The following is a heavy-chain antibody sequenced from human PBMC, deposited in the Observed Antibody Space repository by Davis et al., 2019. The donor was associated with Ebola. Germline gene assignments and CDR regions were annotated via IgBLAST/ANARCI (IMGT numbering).Heavy chain of an antibody. CDR3: AREHGVLRGAFDI. V-gene: IGHV1-3*01. CDR1: GYTFNSYA. D-gene: IGHD2-15*01. Sequence: AASVKVSCKASGYTFNSYAMHWVRRAPGQRLEWMGWINAGNGNTKYSQKFQGRVTITRDTSASTAYMELSSLRSEDTAVYYCAREHGVLRGAFDIWGQGTMVTVSS. J-gene: IGHJ3*02. CDR2: INAGNGNT.